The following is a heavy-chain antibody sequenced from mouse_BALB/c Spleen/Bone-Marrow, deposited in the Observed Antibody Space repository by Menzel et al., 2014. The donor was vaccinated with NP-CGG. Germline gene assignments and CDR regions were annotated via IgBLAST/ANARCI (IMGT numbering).Heavy chain of an antibody. CDR3: ARSGGNYPYAMDY. Sequence: QVQLKQSGAELMKPGASVKISCKATGYTIXSYWIEWIKQRPGHGHEWIGEILPGHGHTYYNEKFKDKATFTADSSSNTAYMQLSSLTSEDSAVYCCARSGGNYPYAMDYWGQGTSVTVSS. CDR1: GYTIXSYW. V-gene: IGHV1-9*01. D-gene: IGHD2-1*01. J-gene: IGHJ4*01. CDR2: ILPGHGHT.